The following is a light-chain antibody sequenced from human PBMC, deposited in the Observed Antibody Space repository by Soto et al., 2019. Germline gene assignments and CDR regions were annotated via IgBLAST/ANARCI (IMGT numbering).Light chain of an antibody. Sequence: DIQMTQSPSTLSASVGDRVTITCRASQSISSWLAWYQQKPGKAPKLLIYKASTLQSGVPSRFSGSGSGTEFTLAISSLQPYDSATSSCQQYKDNWTFGQGTKV. CDR1: QSISSW. J-gene: IGKJ1*01. V-gene: IGKV1-5*03. CDR2: KAS. CDR3: QQYKDNWT.